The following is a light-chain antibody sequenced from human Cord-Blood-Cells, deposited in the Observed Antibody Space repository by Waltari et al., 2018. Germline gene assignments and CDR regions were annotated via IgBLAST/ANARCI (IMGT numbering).Light chain of an antibody. CDR3: CSYAGSSTLV. Sequence: QSALTQPASVSVSPGQSIPISCTGTSSDFGRYNLVSWYQQHPGKAPKLMIYEGSKRPSGVSNRFSGSKSGNTASLTISGLQAEDEADYYCCSYAGSSTLVFGGGTKLTVL. CDR1: SSDFGRYNL. V-gene: IGLV2-23*01. J-gene: IGLJ3*02. CDR2: EGS.